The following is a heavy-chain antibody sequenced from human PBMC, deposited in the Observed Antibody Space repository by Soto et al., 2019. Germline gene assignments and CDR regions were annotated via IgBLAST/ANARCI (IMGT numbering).Heavy chain of an antibody. Sequence: GGALRLSCSVSGFICSSYDMSWVRQAPGKGLEWVSTILVGGSPHYEDSVKGRFTISRDTSKNTVYLQMNSLTAGDTAVYYCAKATATSGGAFEIYGQGAMVTVSS. CDR3: AKATATSGGAFEI. J-gene: IGHJ3*02. CDR2: ILVGGSP. D-gene: IGHD1-1*01. CDR1: GFICSSYD. V-gene: IGHV3-23*01.